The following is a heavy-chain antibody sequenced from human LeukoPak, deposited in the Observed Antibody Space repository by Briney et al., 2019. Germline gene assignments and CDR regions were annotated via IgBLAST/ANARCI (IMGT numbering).Heavy chain of an antibody. CDR2: MYYSGST. D-gene: IGHD5-18*01. CDR1: GGSISSYY. Sequence: PSETLSLTCTVSGGSISSYYWSWIRQPPGKGLEWIGYMYYSGSTNYNPSLKSRVTISVDTSKNQFSLKLSSVTAADTAVYYCARDSSYGPGVFDYWGQGTLVTVSS. J-gene: IGHJ4*02. V-gene: IGHV4-59*12. CDR3: ARDSSYGPGVFDY.